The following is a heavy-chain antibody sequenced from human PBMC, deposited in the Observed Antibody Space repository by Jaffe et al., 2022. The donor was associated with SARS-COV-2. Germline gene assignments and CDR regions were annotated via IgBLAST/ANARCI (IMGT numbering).Heavy chain of an antibody. CDR2: ISWDGETT. D-gene: IGHD2-15*01. J-gene: IGHJ2*01. V-gene: IGHV3-43D*03. Sequence: EVQLVESGGVVVQPGGSLRLSCAASGFTFGDYGMHWVRQAPGRGLEWVSLISWDGETTYYADSVKGRFSISRDNSKNSLYLQMNSLRAEDTGLYFCARRGVVETATTSGWNWHFDLWGRGTLVTVSS. CDR3: ARRGVVETATTSGWNWHFDL. CDR1: GFTFGDYG.